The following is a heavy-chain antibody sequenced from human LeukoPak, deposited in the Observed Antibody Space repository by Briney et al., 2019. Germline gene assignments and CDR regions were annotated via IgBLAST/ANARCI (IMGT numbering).Heavy chain of an antibody. Sequence: ASVKVSCKASGGTFSSNAISWVRQAPGQGLEWMGGIIPIFGTANYAQKFQGRVTITADKSTSTAYMELSSLRSEDTAVYYCARGRGIAAAPFDYWGQGTLVTVSS. J-gene: IGHJ4*02. CDR2: IIPIFGTA. V-gene: IGHV1-69*06. CDR3: ARGRGIAAAPFDY. CDR1: GGTFSSNA. D-gene: IGHD6-13*01.